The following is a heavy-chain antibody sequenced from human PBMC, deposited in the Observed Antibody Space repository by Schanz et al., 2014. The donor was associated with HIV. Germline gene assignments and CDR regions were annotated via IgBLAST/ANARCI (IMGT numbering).Heavy chain of an antibody. D-gene: IGHD1-1*01. V-gene: IGHV3-23*04. Sequence: EVQLVESGGGVVRPGGSLRLSCAASGLTLSSYGMSWVRQAPGKGLEWVSSISGGSGSTFYADSVKGRFTISRVNSKNTLYLQMNSLRAEDMAVYYCTKEVPPDVWGQGTTVTVSS. CDR3: TKEVPPDV. CDR1: GLTLSSYG. J-gene: IGHJ6*02. CDR2: ISGGSGST.